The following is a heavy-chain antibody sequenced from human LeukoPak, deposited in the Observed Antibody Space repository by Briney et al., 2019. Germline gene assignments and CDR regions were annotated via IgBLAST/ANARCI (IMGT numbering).Heavy chain of an antibody. CDR3: ARGRDSSCYPHYSDY. V-gene: IGHV4-30-4*01. CDR2: IYYSGST. D-gene: IGHD3-22*01. Sequence: SETLSLTCPVSGGSISSGDYYWSWIRQPPGKGLEWIGYIYYSGSTYYNPSLKRRVTISVDTSKNQFSLKLSSVTAADTAVYYCARGRDSSCYPHYSDYWGQGTLVTVSS. J-gene: IGHJ4*02. CDR1: GGSISSGDYY.